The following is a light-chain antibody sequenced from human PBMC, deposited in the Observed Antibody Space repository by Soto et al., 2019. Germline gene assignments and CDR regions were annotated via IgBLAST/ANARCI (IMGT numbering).Light chain of an antibody. CDR1: QNIRGNE. CDR3: QDYGTSHPWT. CDR2: GGS. V-gene: IGKV3-20*01. Sequence: EVVLTQSPGALSLSPGEGVTLSCRASQNIRGNELAWYRQKRGQAPRLLIYGGSSRAEGIPHRFSGRGTGTNFTLTISRLEPEASAVYYCQDYGTSHPWTFGQGTKLEIK. J-gene: IGKJ1*01.